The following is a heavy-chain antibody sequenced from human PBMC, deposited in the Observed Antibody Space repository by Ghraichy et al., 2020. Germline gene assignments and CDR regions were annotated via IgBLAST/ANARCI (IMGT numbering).Heavy chain of an antibody. CDR1: GYTFTSYG. Sequence: ASVKVSCKASGYTFTSYGISWVRQAPGQGLEWMGWISAYNGNTNYAQKLQGRVTMTTDTSTSTAYMELRSLRSDDTAVYYCAREKERRDGYNFYGMDVWGQGTTVTVSS. V-gene: IGHV1-18*04. CDR2: ISAYNGNT. D-gene: IGHD5-24*01. CDR3: AREKERRDGYNFYGMDV. J-gene: IGHJ6*02.